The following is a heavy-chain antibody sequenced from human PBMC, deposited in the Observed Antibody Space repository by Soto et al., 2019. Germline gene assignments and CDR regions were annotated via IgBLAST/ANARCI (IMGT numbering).Heavy chain of an antibody. D-gene: IGHD1-1*01. CDR3: ATGSFTSTGGRIGYHYNAIDV. CDR1: GGTFSSHS. CDR2: IIPIFGPA. J-gene: IGHJ6*02. Sequence: GSSVKVSGKSSGGTFSSHSINLVRQAPGQGLEGVGGIIPIFGPANFAKKFQGRVTITADESTTTAYMELSSLTSEDTAVYYCATGSFTSTGGRIGYHYNAIDVWGQGTTVTVSS. V-gene: IGHV1-69*13.